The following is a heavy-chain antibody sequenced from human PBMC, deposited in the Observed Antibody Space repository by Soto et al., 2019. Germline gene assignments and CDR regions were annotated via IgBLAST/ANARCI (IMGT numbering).Heavy chain of an antibody. D-gene: IGHD3-3*01. Sequence: SETLSLTCTVSGGSISRAGYYWGWIRQHPGKGLEWIAYIHYDGSTHYNPSLKSRLSISVDTSKNQFSLKLTSVTAADTAVYYCVQGGSGYRNWFDPWGQGTLVTVSS. CDR2: IHYDGST. V-gene: IGHV4-31*03. CDR1: GGSISRAGYY. J-gene: IGHJ5*02. CDR3: VQGGSGYRNWFDP.